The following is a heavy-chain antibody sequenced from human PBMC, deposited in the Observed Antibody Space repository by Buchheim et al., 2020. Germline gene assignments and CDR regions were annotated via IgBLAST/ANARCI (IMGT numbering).Heavy chain of an antibody. Sequence: QVQLQESGPGLVKPSGTLSLTCAISGGSISSSLWWSWVRQSPGKGLEWIGVISSGGRTNYNYNPSLGSRVTVSVDKSKNQFSLNLRSVTAADTAMYFCARGHGAGSSSDWFDPWGPEAL. CDR3: ARGHGAGSSSDWFDP. CDR2: ISSGGRTNY. CDR1: GGSISSSLW. D-gene: IGHD3-10*01. V-gene: IGHV4-4*02. J-gene: IGHJ5*02.